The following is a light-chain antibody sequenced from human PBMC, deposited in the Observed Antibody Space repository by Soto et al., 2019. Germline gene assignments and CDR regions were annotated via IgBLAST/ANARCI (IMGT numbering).Light chain of an antibody. CDR3: HHYSRSPPYT. CDR2: GAS. Sequence: EIVLTQSPDTLSFSPGERATVSCRASQSVSNNDLAWYQQRPGQAPRLVLYGASTRPTGIPDRFSGSGSGTEFTLTISRLEPEDFAVYYCHHYSRSPPYTFGQGTKLDIK. J-gene: IGKJ2*01. CDR1: QSVSNND. V-gene: IGKV3-20*01.